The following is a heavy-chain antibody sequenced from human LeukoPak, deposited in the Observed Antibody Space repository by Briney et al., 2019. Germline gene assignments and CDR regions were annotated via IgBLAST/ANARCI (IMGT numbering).Heavy chain of an antibody. J-gene: IGHJ6*02. CDR3: ASVRSSWYYYYYGMDV. CDR2: IYYSGST. D-gene: IGHD6-13*01. Sequence: SETLSLTCTVSGGSISSSSYYWGWIRHPPGKGLEWIGSIYYSGSTYYNPSLKNRVTMSLDTSKHQFSLKLSSVTAADTAVYYCASVRSSWYYYYYGMDVWGQGTTVTVSS. V-gene: IGHV4-39*07. CDR1: GGSISSSSYY.